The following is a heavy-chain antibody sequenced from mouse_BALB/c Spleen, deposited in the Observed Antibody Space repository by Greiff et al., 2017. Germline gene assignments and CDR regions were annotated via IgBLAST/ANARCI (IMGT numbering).Heavy chain of an antibody. CDR1: GYTFTSYW. J-gene: IGHJ3*01. Sequence: QVQLKESGAELAKPGASVKMSCKASGYTFTSYWMHWVKQRPGQGLEWIGYINPSTGYTEYNQKFKDKATLTADKSSSTAYMQLSSLTSEDSAVYYCARGRNGNYGFAYWGQGTLVTVSA. CDR3: ARGRNGNYGFAY. V-gene: IGHV1-7*01. D-gene: IGHD2-1*01. CDR2: INPSTGYT.